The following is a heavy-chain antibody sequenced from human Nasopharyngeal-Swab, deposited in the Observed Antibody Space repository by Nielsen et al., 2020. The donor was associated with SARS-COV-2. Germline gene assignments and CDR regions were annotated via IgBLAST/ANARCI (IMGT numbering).Heavy chain of an antibody. CDR3: AGHDDSGYYDWFDS. D-gene: IGHD3-22*01. CDR2: ISHSGST. V-gene: IGHV4-4*02. Sequence: SETLSLTCAVSGGSISSRHWWTWVRQPPGKGLEWIGEISHSGSTNYNPSLKSRVTISVDTSKNQFSLKLSSVTAADTAVYYCAGHDDSGYYDWFDSWGQGTLVTVSS. J-gene: IGHJ5*01. CDR1: GGSISSRHW.